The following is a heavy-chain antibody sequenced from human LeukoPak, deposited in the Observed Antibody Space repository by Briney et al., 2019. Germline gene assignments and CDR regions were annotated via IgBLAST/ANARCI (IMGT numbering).Heavy chain of an antibody. CDR1: GGSISSNY. CDR2: IYYSGST. J-gene: IGHJ4*02. Sequence: TASETLSLTCTVSGGSISSNYWSWIRQPPGKGLEWIGYIYYSGSTNYNPSLKSRVTISVDTSRNQFSLKLTSVTAADTAVYYCARGPYCSSTSCFDCWGQGTLVTVSS. V-gene: IGHV4-59*01. D-gene: IGHD2-2*01. CDR3: ARGPYCSSTSCFDC.